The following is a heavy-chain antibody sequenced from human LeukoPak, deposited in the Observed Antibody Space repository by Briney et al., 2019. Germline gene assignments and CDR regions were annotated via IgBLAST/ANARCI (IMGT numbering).Heavy chain of an antibody. CDR1: GFTFSSYE. V-gene: IGHV3-48*03. CDR3: ARDPPDY. CDR2: ILTSGTTT. Sequence: GGSLRLSCAASGFTFSSYEMNWVRQAPGKGLEWVSYILTSGTTTYYADSVKGRFTISRDNAKNSLYLQMNSLRAEDTGVYYCARDPPDYWGQGILFTASS. J-gene: IGHJ4*02.